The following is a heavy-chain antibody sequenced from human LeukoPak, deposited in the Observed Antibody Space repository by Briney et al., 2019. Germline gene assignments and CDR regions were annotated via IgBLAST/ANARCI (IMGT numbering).Heavy chain of an antibody. D-gene: IGHD3-22*01. Sequence: GGSLRLSCAASGFTFSSFAMSWVRQAPGKGLEWVSVVYSAGLTYYADSVKGRFTLSRDNSKNTLYLHMNSLRAEDTAVYYCARGFGGNYYDSSGYFTGYGYFDYWGQGTLVTVSS. CDR3: ARGFGGNYYDSSGYFTGYGYFDY. V-gene: IGHV3-53*01. J-gene: IGHJ4*02. CDR1: GFTFSSFA. CDR2: VYSAGLT.